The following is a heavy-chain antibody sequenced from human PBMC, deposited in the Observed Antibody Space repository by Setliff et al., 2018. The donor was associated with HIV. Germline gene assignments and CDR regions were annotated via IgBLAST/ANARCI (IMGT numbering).Heavy chain of an antibody. J-gene: IGHJ5*02. Sequence: SETLSLTCTVSGGSISSYYWSWIRQPPGKGLEWIGYIYYSGSTNYNTSRKSRVTISVDTSKNQFSLKLNSVTAADTAVYYCARSGGPTFDPWGQGTLVTVSS. CDR2: IYYSGST. D-gene: IGHD3-16*01. CDR3: ARSGGPTFDP. CDR1: GGSISSYY. V-gene: IGHV4-59*01.